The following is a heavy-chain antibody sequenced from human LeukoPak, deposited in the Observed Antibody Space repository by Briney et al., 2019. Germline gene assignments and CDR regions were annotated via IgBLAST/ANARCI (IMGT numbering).Heavy chain of an antibody. D-gene: IGHD3-3*01. CDR3: ASYGGDFWSGYPSPNWFDP. Sequence: SGTLSLTCAVSGGSISSSNWWSWVRQPPGKGLERIGEIYHSGSTNYNPSLKSRVTISVDKSKNQFSLKLSSVTAADTAVYYCASYGGDFWSGYPSPNWFDPWGQGTLVTVSS. V-gene: IGHV4-4*02. CDR1: GGSISSSNW. J-gene: IGHJ5*02. CDR2: IYHSGST.